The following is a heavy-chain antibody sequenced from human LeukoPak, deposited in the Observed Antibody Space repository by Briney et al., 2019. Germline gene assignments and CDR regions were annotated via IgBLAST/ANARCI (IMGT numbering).Heavy chain of an antibody. CDR3: ARGRFGGV. Sequence: ASVKVSCKAPGYTFTSYDINWVRQATGEGREWRGWVNANSGNICNAQKFQGRVTMSRNTSISTAYMELSSLRSEATAVYFCARGRFGGVWGKGTTVTASS. V-gene: IGHV1-8*01. D-gene: IGHD3-10*01. J-gene: IGHJ6*04. CDR2: VNANSGNI. CDR1: GYTFTSYD.